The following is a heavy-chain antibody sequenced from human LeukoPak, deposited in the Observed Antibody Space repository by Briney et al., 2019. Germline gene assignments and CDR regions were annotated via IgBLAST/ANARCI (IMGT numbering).Heavy chain of an antibody. D-gene: IGHD2/OR15-2a*01. J-gene: IGHJ4*02. Sequence: GGSLRLSCAASGFTFSSYAVSWVRQAPGKGLEWVSAISATASNTYYADSVKGRFTISRDNSKNTLYLQMNSLKPEDTAVYYCVRDNPRCCGVIPSNIDDYWGQGTLVTVSS. CDR3: VRDNPRCCGVIPSNIDDY. CDR2: ISATASNT. CDR1: GFTFSSYA. V-gene: IGHV3-23*01.